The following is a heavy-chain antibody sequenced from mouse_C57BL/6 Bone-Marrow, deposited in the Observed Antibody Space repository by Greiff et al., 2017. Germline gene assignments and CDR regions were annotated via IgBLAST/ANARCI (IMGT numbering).Heavy chain of an antibody. D-gene: IGHD1-1*01. CDR1: GFTFSDYY. V-gene: IGHV5-16*01. CDR3: AREGSSLYSMDY. Sequence: EVKLVESEGGLVQPGSSMKLSCTASGFTFSDYYMAWVRQVPGKGLEWVANINYDGSSTYYLDSLKSRFIISRDNAKNILYLQMSSLKSEDTATYYCAREGSSLYSMDYCGQGTSVTVSS. CDR2: INYDGSST. J-gene: IGHJ4*01.